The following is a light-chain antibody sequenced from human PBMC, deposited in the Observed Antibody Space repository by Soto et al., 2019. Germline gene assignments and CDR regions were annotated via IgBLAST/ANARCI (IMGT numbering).Light chain of an antibody. CDR1: QTMSSNY. V-gene: IGKV3-20*01. Sequence: EIVLTQSPGTLSLSPGEGATLSCRASQTMSSNYLAWYQQKPGQPPRLLIYGGSSRAAGIPDRFSGSGSGTDFTLTISRLEPEDFAVYYCQQYGSSRTFGQGTKVE. CDR2: GGS. CDR3: QQYGSSRT. J-gene: IGKJ1*01.